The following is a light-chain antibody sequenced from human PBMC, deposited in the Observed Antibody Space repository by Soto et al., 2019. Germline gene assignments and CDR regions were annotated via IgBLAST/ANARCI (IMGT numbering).Light chain of an antibody. Sequence: EIVLTQSPVTLSLSPGERATLSCGASQSVSSSSLAWYQQKPGLAPRLLIYDASNRATGIPDRFSGSGSGTDFTLTISRLEPEDFAVYYCQQYGSSTWTFGQGTKVEIK. V-gene: IGKV3D-20*01. J-gene: IGKJ1*01. CDR1: QSVSSSS. CDR3: QQYGSSTWT. CDR2: DAS.